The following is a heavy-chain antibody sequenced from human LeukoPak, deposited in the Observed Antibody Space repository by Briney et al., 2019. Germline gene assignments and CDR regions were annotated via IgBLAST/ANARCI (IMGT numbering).Heavy chain of an antibody. CDR1: GYTLTELS. J-gene: IGHJ4*02. CDR2: FDPEDGET. CDR3: ARALEQLVPDY. Sequence: GASVKVSCKVSGYTLTELSMHWVRQAPGKGLEWMGGFDPEDGETIYAQKFQGRVTMTRDTSTSTVYMELSSLRSEDTAVYYCARALEQLVPDYWGQGTLVTVSS. D-gene: IGHD6-6*01. V-gene: IGHV1-24*01.